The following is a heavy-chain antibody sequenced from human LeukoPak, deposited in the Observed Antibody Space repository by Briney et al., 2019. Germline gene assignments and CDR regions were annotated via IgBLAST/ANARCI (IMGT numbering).Heavy chain of an antibody. CDR3: ARSYSGSYSRTFDS. V-gene: IGHV4-59*07. CDR1: GTSISYYL. Sequence: SDTLSLSCTSGGTSISYYLCWWIQAPRERRVGLIGFIDCSGSTNYNPSLKSRVTISGDTSKNPLSLQLTSLTAEDTAVYYCARSYSGSYSRTFDSWGQGTLVTVSS. D-gene: IGHD3-10*01. CDR2: IDCSGST. J-gene: IGHJ4*02.